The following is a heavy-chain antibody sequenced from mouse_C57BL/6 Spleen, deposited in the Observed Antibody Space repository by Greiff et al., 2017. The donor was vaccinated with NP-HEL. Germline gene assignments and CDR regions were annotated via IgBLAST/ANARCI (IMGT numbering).Heavy chain of an antibody. J-gene: IGHJ1*03. CDR1: GFTFSSYA. Sequence: EVQGVESGGGLVKPGGSLKLSCAASGFTFSSYAMSWVRQPPEKRLEWVATISAGGSYTYYPANVKGRFTISRDNAKNNLYLQMSHLKSEDTAMYYCARVSTVVAHPYWYFDVWGTGTTVTVSS. CDR3: ARVSTVVAHPYWYFDV. D-gene: IGHD1-1*01. CDR2: ISAGGSYT. V-gene: IGHV5-4*01.